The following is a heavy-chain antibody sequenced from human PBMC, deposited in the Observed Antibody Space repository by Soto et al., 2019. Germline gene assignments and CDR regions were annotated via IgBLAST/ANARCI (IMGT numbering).Heavy chain of an antibody. V-gene: IGHV4-31*03. Sequence: QVQLQESGPGLVKPSQTLSLTCTVSGGSISGGNYSWSWIRQYPRKGLEWIGYIHYSGSTYYNPYLRSRGTSAVYTSKNQFSRKLSSVTAADTAVYYWARDTAPMIRFGGVIVPAKNEGYYGMDVWGQGTAVTVSS. CDR2: IHYSGST. J-gene: IGHJ6*02. CDR3: ARDTAPMIRFGGVIVPAKNEGYYGMDV. CDR1: GGSISGGNYS. D-gene: IGHD3-16*02.